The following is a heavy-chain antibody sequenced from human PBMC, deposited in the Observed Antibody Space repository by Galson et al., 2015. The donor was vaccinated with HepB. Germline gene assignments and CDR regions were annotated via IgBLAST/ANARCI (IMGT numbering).Heavy chain of an antibody. CDR2: ISSSSSTI. D-gene: IGHD3-22*01. J-gene: IGHJ4*02. Sequence: SLRLSCAASGFTFSSYSMNWVRQAPGKGLEWVSYISSSSSTIYYADSVKGRFTISRDNAKNSLYLQMNSLRAEDTAVYYCARDSPYDSSEKYADWGQGTLVTVSS. CDR1: GFTFSSYS. V-gene: IGHV3-48*01. CDR3: ARDSPYDSSEKYAD.